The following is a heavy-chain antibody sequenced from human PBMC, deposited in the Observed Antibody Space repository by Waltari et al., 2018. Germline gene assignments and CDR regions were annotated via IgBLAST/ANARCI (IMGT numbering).Heavy chain of an antibody. J-gene: IGHJ4*02. V-gene: IGHV3-23*01. CDR2: ITSGGGDT. CDR3: AKEIYRIGRPCFDY. CDR1: GFTVRNHA. D-gene: IGHD6-19*01. Sequence: QLLESGGGWRQAGGFRRLACDAPGFTVRNHARGWGRQAPGKGPEWVSGITSGGGDTYYTDSVRGRFTISRDNSKNTVYLQMNSLRHEDTAVYYCAKEIYRIGRPCFDYWGQGVRVTVSS.